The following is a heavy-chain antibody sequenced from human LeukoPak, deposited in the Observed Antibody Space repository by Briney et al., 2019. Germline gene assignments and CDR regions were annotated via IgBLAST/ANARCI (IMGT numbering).Heavy chain of an antibody. CDR1: GLTFSNAW. V-gene: IGHV3-73*01. J-gene: IGHJ3*02. D-gene: IGHD3-22*01. CDR3: TSHLYYYDSSGYYLRGTDAFDI. Sequence: PGGSLRLSCAASGLTFSNAWMSWVRQAPGKGLEWVGRIRSKANSYATAYAASVKGRFTISRDDSKNTAYLQMNSLKTEDTAVYYCTSHLYYYDSSGYYLRGTDAFDIWGQGTMVTVSS. CDR2: IRSKANSYAT.